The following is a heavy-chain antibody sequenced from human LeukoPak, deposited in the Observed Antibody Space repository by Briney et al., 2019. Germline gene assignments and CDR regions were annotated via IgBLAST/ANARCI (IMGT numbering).Heavy chain of an antibody. V-gene: IGHV3-23*01. CDR1: GVTFSSYA. CDR2: LRCNRHT. CDR3: AEASWVSSADAVL. J-gene: IGHJ4*02. D-gene: IGHD3-16*01. Sequence: GGALRLSCAASGVTFSSYAMSWVREAPGGGLEWVSILRCNRHTFYAPPVKRRFTLSRHESRNTVYLRLNNLRFEHTAVYYCAEASWVSSADAVLWGQGTVVTVSS.